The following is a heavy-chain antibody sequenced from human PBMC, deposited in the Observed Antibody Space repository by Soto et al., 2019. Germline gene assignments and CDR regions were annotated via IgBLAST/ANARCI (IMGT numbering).Heavy chain of an antibody. V-gene: IGHV3-30*03. CDR3: ATDRRVIPDADMDY. D-gene: IGHD2-21*01. CDR1: GFTFRMYG. Sequence: QVQLVESGGGVVQPGSSLRLSCEASGFTFRMYGMHWVRQAPGKGLEWVGVIYSDGSHQYYGDSVKGRFTISRDNSNKMVYLQMTGLRLDDSALYYCATDRRVIPDADMDYWGQGVLFTVSS. CDR2: IYSDGSHQ. J-gene: IGHJ4*02.